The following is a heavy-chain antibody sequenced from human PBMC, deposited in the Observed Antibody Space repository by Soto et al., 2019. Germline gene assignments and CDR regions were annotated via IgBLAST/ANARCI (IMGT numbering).Heavy chain of an antibody. Sequence: EVQLLESGGGSVQPGGSLRLSCAASGFTFSNYAMTWVRQAPGKGLEWVSTMSGTAGNTYYADSVKGRFTISRDNSKNTLYLQMNSLRAEDTAVYYCAKKYYFGSGSYVFYFDYWGQGTLVIVSS. D-gene: IGHD3-10*01. CDR2: MSGTAGNT. J-gene: IGHJ4*02. CDR1: GFTFSNYA. V-gene: IGHV3-23*01. CDR3: AKKYYFGSGSYVFYFDY.